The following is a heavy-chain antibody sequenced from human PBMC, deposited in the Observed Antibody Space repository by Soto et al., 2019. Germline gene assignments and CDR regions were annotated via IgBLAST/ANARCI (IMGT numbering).Heavy chain of an antibody. CDR2: IHYVGSP. J-gene: IGHJ1*01. CDR1: GGSISSSSYY. V-gene: IGHV4-39*01. CDR3: ERIGLPSSGRAAS. Sequence: QLQLQESGPGLVKPSETLSLTCTVSGGSISSSSYYWGWIRQPPGKGLQWIGNIHYVGSPYYNPSLKSRVTISVDTSKTRFSLRLSSVTAADTAVYYCERIGLPSSGRAASWGQGTLVTVSS.